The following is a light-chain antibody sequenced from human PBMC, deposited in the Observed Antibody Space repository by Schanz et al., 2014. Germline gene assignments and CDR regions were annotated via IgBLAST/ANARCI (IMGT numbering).Light chain of an antibody. Sequence: QSALTQPASVSGSPGQSITISCAGTRSDVGGYNLVSWYQQHPGKAPKLMIYEVSKRPSGVPDRFSGSKSGNTASLTVSGLQAEDEADYYCSSYTTTTWRVFGGGTKLTVL. CDR1: RSDVGGYNL. CDR2: EVS. J-gene: IGLJ3*02. CDR3: SSYTTTTWRV. V-gene: IGLV2-14*02.